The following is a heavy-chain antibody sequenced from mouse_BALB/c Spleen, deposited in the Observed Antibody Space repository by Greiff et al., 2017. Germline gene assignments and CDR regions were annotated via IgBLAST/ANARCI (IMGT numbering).Heavy chain of an antibody. CDR1: GYTFTSYW. CDR2: INPSTGYT. J-gene: IGHJ3*01. CDR3: ASHYDGYYWFAY. V-gene: IGHV1-7*01. D-gene: IGHD2-3*01. Sequence: QVQLKESGAELAKPGASVKMSCKASGYTFTSYWMHWVKQRPGQGLEWIGYINPSTGYTEYNQKFKDKATLTADKSSSTAYMQLSSLTSEDSAVYYCASHYDGYYWFAYWGQGTLVTVSA.